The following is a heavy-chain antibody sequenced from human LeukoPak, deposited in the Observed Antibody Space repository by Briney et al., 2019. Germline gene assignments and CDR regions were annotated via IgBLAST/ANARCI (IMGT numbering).Heavy chain of an antibody. CDR1: GYTFTGYY. CDR3: ARNYYDSSGYYLLIYYYYYMDV. D-gene: IGHD3-22*01. CDR2: INPNSGGT. J-gene: IGHJ6*03. V-gene: IGHV1-2*02. Sequence: GASVKVSCKASGYTFTGYYMHWVRQAPGQGLEWMGWINPNSGGTNYAQKFQGRVTMTRDTSISTAYMELSRLRSDDTAVYYCARNYYDSSGYYLLIYYYYYMDVWGKGTTVTVS.